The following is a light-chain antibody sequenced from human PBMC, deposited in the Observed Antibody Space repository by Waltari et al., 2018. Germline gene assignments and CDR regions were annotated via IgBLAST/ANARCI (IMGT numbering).Light chain of an antibody. J-gene: IGLJ1*01. CDR1: SSDVGGYNS. CDR3: SSYTSSSTRLV. Sequence: QSALTQPASVSGSPGQSITISCTGTSSDVGGYNSVSWYQQHPGKAPKLMIYDVSNRPSGVSNRFSGSKSGNTASLTISGLQAEDEADYYCSSYTSSSTRLVFGTGTKVTVL. V-gene: IGLV2-14*01. CDR2: DVS.